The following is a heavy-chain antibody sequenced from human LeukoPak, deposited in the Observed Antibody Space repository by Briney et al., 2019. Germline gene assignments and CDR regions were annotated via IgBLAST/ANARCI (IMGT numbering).Heavy chain of an antibody. CDR3: ARIGYSSSSFDY. D-gene: IGHD6-6*01. Sequence: KAGGSLRLSCAVSGFTFSDYYMSWISQAPGKGLEWVSYISSGGSTISHADSVKGRFTISRDNAKTSVYLQMSSLRAEDTAVYFCARIGYSSSSFDYWGQGTLVTVSS. V-gene: IGHV3-11*04. J-gene: IGHJ4*02. CDR1: GFTFSDYY. CDR2: ISSGGSTI.